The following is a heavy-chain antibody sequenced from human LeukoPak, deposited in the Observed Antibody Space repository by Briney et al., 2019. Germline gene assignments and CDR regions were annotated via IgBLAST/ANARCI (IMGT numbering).Heavy chain of an antibody. Sequence: SDTLSLTCAVSGYSISSSNWWGWIRQPPGKGLEWIGYIYYSGSTYYNPSLKSRVTMSVGTSKNQFSLKLSSVTAVDTAVYYCARTRVRGVFDPWGQGTLVTVSS. CDR2: IYYSGST. V-gene: IGHV4-28*01. J-gene: IGHJ5*02. CDR3: ARTRVRGVFDP. CDR1: GYSISSSNW. D-gene: IGHD3-10*01.